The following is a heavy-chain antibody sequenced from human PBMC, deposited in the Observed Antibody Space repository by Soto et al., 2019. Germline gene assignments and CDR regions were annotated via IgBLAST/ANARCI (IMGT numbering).Heavy chain of an antibody. V-gene: IGHV1-8*02. D-gene: IGHD3-16*02. CDR1: GYRFTSYG. J-gene: IGHJ4*01. CDR3: VRGRVMITFGVVIVIDY. CDR2: INPNNGYT. Sequence: ASVKVSCKASGYRFTSYGSRWVRQASGQGLEWMGWINPNNGYTDYAQKFQDRVTMTGNTSITTAYMELSSLRSEDTAVYYCVRGRVMITFGVVIVIDYWGQGSPVTVSS.